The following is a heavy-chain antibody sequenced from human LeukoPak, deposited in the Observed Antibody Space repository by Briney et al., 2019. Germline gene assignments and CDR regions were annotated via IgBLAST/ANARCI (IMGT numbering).Heavy chain of an antibody. J-gene: IGHJ5*02. CDR1: GGSISSYY. D-gene: IGHD3-22*01. CDR2: IYYSGST. CDR3: ARENSDYYDSSGYYYNWFDP. Sequence: PSETLSLTCTVSGGSISSYYWSWIRQPPGKGLEWIGYIYYSGSTNYNPSLKSRVTISVDTSKSQFSLKLSSVTAADTAVYYCARENSDYYDSSGYYYNWFDPWGQGTLVTVSS. V-gene: IGHV4-59*01.